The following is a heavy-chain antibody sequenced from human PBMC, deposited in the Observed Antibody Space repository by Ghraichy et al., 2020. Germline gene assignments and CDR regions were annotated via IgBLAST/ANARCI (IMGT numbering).Heavy chain of an antibody. J-gene: IGHJ4*02. CDR2: ISGSGDST. D-gene: IGHD6-19*01. Sequence: GESLNISCAASGFTLSSYAMTWVRQAPGKGLEWVSAISGSGDSTYYADSVKGRFTISRDNSKNTLYMQMNSLRAEDTAVYYCAKEGPKYTSGWYCNFDYWGQGTLVTVSS. CDR3: AKEGPKYTSGWYCNFDY. V-gene: IGHV3-23*01. CDR1: GFTLSSYA.